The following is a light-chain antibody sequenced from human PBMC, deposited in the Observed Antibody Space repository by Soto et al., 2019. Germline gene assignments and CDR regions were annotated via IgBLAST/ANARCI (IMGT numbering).Light chain of an antibody. CDR2: AAS. V-gene: IGKV1-12*01. J-gene: IGKJ4*01. CDR1: QGITNW. Sequence: DIQMTQSPSSVPASVGDRVTITGRASQGITNWLDWYQQKTGKAHKLLIYAASGLTSGVPSRFSGGGSGTDFTLTIRSLQPEDFATYYCQQANSLPLTFGGGTKV. CDR3: QQANSLPLT.